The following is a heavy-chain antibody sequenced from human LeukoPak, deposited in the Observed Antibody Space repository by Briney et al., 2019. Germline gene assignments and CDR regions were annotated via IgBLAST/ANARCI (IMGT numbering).Heavy chain of an antibody. CDR3: AKASTVYDILTGRHPTFDY. D-gene: IGHD3-9*01. V-gene: IGHV1-46*01. CDR2: INPSGGST. J-gene: IGHJ4*02. CDR1: GYTFTSYY. Sequence: GASVKVSCKASGYTFTSYYMHWVRQAPGQWLEWMVIINPSGGSTSYAQKFQGRVTMTRDTSTSTVYMELSSLRSEDTAVYYCAKASTVYDILTGRHPTFDYWGQGTLVTVSS.